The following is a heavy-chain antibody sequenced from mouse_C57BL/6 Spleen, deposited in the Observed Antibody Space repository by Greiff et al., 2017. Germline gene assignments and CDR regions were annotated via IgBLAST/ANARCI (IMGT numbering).Heavy chain of an antibody. CDR3: ARPQLGRDYAMDY. V-gene: IGHV1-82*01. CDR1: GYAFSSSW. J-gene: IGHJ4*01. CDR2: IYPGDGDT. Sequence: LQESGPELVKPGASVKISCKASGYAFSSSWMNWVKQRPGKGLEWIGRIYPGDGDTNYNGKFKGKATLTADKSSSTAYMQLSSLTSEDSAVYFCARPQLGRDYAMDYWGQGTSVTVSS. D-gene: IGHD4-1*02.